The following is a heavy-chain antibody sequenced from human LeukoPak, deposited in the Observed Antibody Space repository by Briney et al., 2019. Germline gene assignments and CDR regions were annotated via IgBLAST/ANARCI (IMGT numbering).Heavy chain of an antibody. Sequence: GGSLRLSCAASGFTFSSYEMNWVRQAPGKGLEWVSHISSSGSTIYYADSVKGRFTISRDNAKNSLYLQMNSLRAEDTTVYYCARGYFYYRKAFDIWGQGTMVTVSS. CDR1: GFTFSSYE. CDR2: ISSSGSTI. V-gene: IGHV3-48*03. D-gene: IGHD3-22*01. CDR3: ARGYFYYRKAFDI. J-gene: IGHJ3*02.